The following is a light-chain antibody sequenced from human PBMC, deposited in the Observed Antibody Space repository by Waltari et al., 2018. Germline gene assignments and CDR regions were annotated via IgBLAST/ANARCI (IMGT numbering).Light chain of an antibody. CDR3: QHYVSLPVT. Sequence: EIVLTQSPGTLSLSPEERPTLSCRASQSVSRALAWYQQNPGQAPRLLIYGASNRATGIPDRFSGSGSGTDFSLIISRLEPEDFAVYYCQHYVSLPVTFGQGTKVEIK. CDR1: QSVSRA. V-gene: IGKV3-20*01. CDR2: GAS. J-gene: IGKJ1*01.